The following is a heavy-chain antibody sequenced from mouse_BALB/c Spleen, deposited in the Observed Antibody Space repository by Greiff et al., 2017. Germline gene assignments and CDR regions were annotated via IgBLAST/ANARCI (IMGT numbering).Heavy chain of an antibody. CDR1: GYTFTSYW. J-gene: IGHJ4*01. Sequence: VKLQESGAELARPGASVKLSCKASGYTFTSYWMQWVKQRPGQGLEWIGAIYPGDGDTRYTQKFKGKATLTADKSSSTAYMQLSSLASEDSAVYYCARSPYAMDYWGQGTSVTVSS. V-gene: IGHV1-87*01. CDR3: ARSPYAMDY. CDR2: IYPGDGDT.